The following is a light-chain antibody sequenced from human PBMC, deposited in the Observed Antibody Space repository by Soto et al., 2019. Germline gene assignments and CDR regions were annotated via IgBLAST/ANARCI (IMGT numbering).Light chain of an antibody. V-gene: IGLV1-51*01. Sequence: QSVMTQPPSVSAAPGQKVTISCSGSSSNIGGNSVSWYQQLPGTAPKLLIYDDNKRPSEIPDRFSGSKSGTSATLGITGFQTGDEADYYCGSWDSSLSAYVFGTGTKLTVL. J-gene: IGLJ1*01. CDR3: GSWDSSLSAYV. CDR1: SSNIGGNS. CDR2: DDN.